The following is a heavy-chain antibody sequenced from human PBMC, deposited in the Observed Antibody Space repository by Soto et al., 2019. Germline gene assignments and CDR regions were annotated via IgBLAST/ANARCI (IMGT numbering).Heavy chain of an antibody. CDR2: INTYNGNT. Sequence: ASVKVSCKASGYTFTNYGISWVRQAPGQGLEWMGWINTYNGNTNHAQKLQGRVTMTTDTSTSTAYMELRSLRSDDTAVYYRAREGGYNSNDYWGQGTLVTVSS. V-gene: IGHV1-18*01. CDR1: GYTFTNYG. D-gene: IGHD6-25*01. J-gene: IGHJ4*02. CDR3: AREGGYNSNDY.